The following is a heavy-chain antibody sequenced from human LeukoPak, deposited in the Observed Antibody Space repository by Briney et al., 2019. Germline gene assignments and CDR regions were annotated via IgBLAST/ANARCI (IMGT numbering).Heavy chain of an antibody. Sequence: GGSLRLSCAASGFTFSSYGIHWVRQAPGKGLEWVAFIRYDGSNKYYADSVKGRFTISRDNSKNTLYLQMNSLRAEDTAVYYCATMDYNFYGSGSYYNDGYWGQGSLVTVSS. V-gene: IGHV3-30*02. D-gene: IGHD3-10*01. J-gene: IGHJ4*02. CDR2: IRYDGSNK. CDR1: GFTFSSYG. CDR3: ATMDYNFYGSGSYYNDGY.